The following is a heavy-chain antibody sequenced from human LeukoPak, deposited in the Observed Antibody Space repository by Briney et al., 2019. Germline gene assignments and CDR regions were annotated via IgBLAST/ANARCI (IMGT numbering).Heavy chain of an antibody. CDR1: GFSFSDYW. CDR2: IKQDGGEK. V-gene: IGHV3-7*03. Sequence: GGSLRLSCAASGFSFSDYWMSWVRQAPGKGLEWVANIKQDGGEKNYVDSVKGRFTISRDNAKNSLSLQMNSLRVEDTALYYCVKDRSSGHYFTDVFDVWGQGTMVTVSS. J-gene: IGHJ3*01. CDR3: VKDRSSGHYFTDVFDV. D-gene: IGHD3-22*01.